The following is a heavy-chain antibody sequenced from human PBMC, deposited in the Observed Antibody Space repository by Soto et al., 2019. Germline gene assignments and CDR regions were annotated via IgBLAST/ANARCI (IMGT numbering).Heavy chain of an antibody. CDR3: ARHGVSSRTYYYYGMDV. D-gene: IGHD3-16*02. V-gene: IGHV4-39*01. J-gene: IGHJ6*02. Sequence: SETLSLTCTVSGGSISSSSYYWGWIRQPPGKGLDWIGSIYYSGSTYYNPSLKSRVTISVDTSKNQFSLKLSSVTAADTAVYYCARHGVSSRTYYYYGMDVWGQGTTVTVSS. CDR2: IYYSGST. CDR1: GGSISSSSYY.